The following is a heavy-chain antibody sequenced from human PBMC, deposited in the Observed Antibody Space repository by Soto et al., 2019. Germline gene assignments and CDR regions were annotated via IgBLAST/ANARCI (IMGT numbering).Heavy chain of an antibody. CDR1: GFTFSSYW. D-gene: IGHD4-17*01. Sequence: GGSLRLSCAASGFTFSSYWMSWVRQAPGKGLEWVANIKQDGSEKYYVDSVKGRFTISRDNAKNSLYLQMNSLRAEDTAVYYCARELTYYGDYAGIDYWGQGTLVTVSS. CDR3: ARELTYYGDYAGIDY. V-gene: IGHV3-7*05. CDR2: IKQDGSEK. J-gene: IGHJ4*02.